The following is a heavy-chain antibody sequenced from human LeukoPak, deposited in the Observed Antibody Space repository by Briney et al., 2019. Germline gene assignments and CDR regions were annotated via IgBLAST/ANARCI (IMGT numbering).Heavy chain of an antibody. V-gene: IGHV1-8*02. J-gene: IGHJ4*02. CDR2: MNPNSGNT. CDR3: ARGPYGSGRDRFDY. CDR1: GYTFTSYG. Sequence: ASVKVSCKASGYTFTSYGISWVRQAPGQGLEWMGWMNPNSGNTGYAQKFQGRVTMTRNTSISTAYMELSSLRSEDTAVYYCARGPYGSGRDRFDYWGRGTLVTVSS. D-gene: IGHD3-10*01.